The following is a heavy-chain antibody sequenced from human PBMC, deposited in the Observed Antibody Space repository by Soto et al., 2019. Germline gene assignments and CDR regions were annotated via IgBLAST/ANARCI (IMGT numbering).Heavy chain of an antibody. CDR1: GYTFTSYP. CDR2: INTANGNT. Sequence: GASVEVSCKTSGYTFTSYPIHWVRQAPGQRPEWMGWINTANGNTKYSQKFQGRVTITRDRSATTASMELNRLRAGDTAVYFCARAEGSTYSDYYYNGLDVWGQGTTVTVSS. CDR3: ARAEGSTYSDYYYNGLDV. D-gene: IGHD2-15*01. J-gene: IGHJ6*02. V-gene: IGHV1-3*04.